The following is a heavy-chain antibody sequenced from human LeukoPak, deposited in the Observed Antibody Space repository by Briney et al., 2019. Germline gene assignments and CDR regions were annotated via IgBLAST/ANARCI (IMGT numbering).Heavy chain of an antibody. J-gene: IGHJ4*02. D-gene: IGHD2-15*01. CDR3: ARDLEGYCSGGTCYFDY. CDR1: GYTFTGYY. V-gene: IGHV1-2*02. CDR2: INPNSGGT. Sequence: ASVKVSCKASGYTFTGYYMHWVRQAPGQGLEWMGWINPNSGGTNYAQKFQGRVTMITDTSISTAYMELSSLRSDDTAVYYCARDLEGYCSGGTCYFDYWGQGTLVTVSS.